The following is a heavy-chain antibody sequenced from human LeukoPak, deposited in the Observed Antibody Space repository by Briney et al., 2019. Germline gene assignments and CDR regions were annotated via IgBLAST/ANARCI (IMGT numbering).Heavy chain of an antibody. CDR2: IWYDGSNK. CDR3: ARTGGGYCSGGSCAPPYYYYGMDV. J-gene: IGHJ6*02. CDR1: GFTFSSYG. Sequence: PGGSLRLSCAASGFTFSSYGMHWVRQAPGKGLEWVAVIWYDGSNKYYADSVKGRFTISRDNSKNTLYLQMNSLRAEDTAVYYCARTGGGYCSGGSCAPPYYYYGMDVWGQGTTVTVSS. D-gene: IGHD2-15*01. V-gene: IGHV3-33*01.